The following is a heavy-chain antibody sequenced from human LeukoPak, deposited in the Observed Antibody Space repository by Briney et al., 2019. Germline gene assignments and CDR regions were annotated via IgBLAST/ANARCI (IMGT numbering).Heavy chain of an antibody. CDR2: ISSSSSYI. V-gene: IGHV3-21*01. D-gene: IGHD3-10*01. CDR1: GFTFSSYS. Sequence: PGGSLRLPCAASGFTFSSYSMNWVRQAPGKGLEWVSSISSSSSYIYYADSVKGRFTISRDNAKNSLYLQMNSLRAEDTAVYYCAREGSPYYGMDVWGKGTTVTVSS. CDR3: AREGSPYYGMDV. J-gene: IGHJ6*04.